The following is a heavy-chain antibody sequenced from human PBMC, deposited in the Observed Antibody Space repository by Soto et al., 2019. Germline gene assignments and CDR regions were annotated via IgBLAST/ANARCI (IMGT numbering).Heavy chain of an antibody. CDR3: ARDKNWNDGGWFDP. J-gene: IGHJ5*02. CDR2: IYHSGST. D-gene: IGHD1-1*01. Sequence: PSETLSLTCAVSGGSISSGGYSWSWIRQPPGKGLEWIGYIYHSGSTYYNPSLKSRVTISVDRSKNQFSLKLSSVTAADTAVYYCARDKNWNDGGWFDPWGQGTLVTVSS. V-gene: IGHV4-30-2*01. CDR1: GGSISSGGYS.